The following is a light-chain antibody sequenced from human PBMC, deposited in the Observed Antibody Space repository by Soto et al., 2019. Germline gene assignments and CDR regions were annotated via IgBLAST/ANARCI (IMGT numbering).Light chain of an antibody. V-gene: IGLV3-21*01. CDR1: NIGSKS. CDR3: QVWDTGTDHPL. CDR2: YDN. Sequence: SYELTHPPSVSVAPGETARITCGGNNIGSKSVHWYQQRPGQAPVLVIYYDNDRPSGIPERFSGSNSGNTATLTISWVEPGDEADFYCQVWDTGTDHPLFGGGTKLTVL. J-gene: IGLJ2*01.